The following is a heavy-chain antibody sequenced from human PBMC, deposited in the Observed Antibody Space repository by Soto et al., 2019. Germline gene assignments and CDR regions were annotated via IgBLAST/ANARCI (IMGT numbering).Heavy chain of an antibody. CDR3: ATPVLPYCSSTSCYPDY. Sequence: EVQLLESGGGLVQPGGSLRLSCAASGFTFSSYAMSWVRQAPGKGLEWVSAISGSGGSTYYADSVKGRFTISRDNSKNTLYLQMNSLRAEDTAVYYCATPVLPYCSSTSCYPDYWGQGTLVTVSS. CDR1: GFTFSSYA. V-gene: IGHV3-23*01. J-gene: IGHJ4*02. D-gene: IGHD2-2*01. CDR2: ISGSGGST.